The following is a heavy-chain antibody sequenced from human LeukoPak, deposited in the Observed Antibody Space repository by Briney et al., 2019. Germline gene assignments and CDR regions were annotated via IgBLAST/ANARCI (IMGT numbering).Heavy chain of an antibody. Sequence: GGSLRLSCAASGFTFSSYWMHWVRQAPGKRLVWVSRINSDGSSTSYADSVKGRFTISRDNAKNTLYLQMNSLRAEDTAVYYCARAGTGYYDFWSGYYTSVYFDYWGQGTLVTVSS. CDR3: ARAGTGYYDFWSGYYTSVYFDY. CDR1: GFTFSSYW. D-gene: IGHD3-3*01. V-gene: IGHV3-74*01. CDR2: INSDGSST. J-gene: IGHJ4*02.